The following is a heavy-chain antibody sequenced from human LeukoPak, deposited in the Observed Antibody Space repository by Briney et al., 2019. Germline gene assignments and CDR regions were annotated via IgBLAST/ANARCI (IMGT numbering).Heavy chain of an antibody. D-gene: IGHD3-22*01. CDR3: ARFRPYYYDSSGLDGDY. V-gene: IGHV5-51*01. J-gene: IGHJ4*02. CDR2: IYPGDSDT. Sequence: GESLKISCKGSGYSFASYWIGWVRQMPGKGLEWMGIIYPGDSDTRYSPSFQGQVTISADKSISTAYLQWSSLKASDTAMYYCARFRPYYYDSSGLDGDYWGQGTLVTVSS. CDR1: GYSFASYW.